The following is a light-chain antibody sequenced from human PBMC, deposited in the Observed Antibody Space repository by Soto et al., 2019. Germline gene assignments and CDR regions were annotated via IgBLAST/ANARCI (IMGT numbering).Light chain of an antibody. J-gene: IGKJ1*01. Sequence: EIVLTQSPATLSSFPGDRVTLSYRASQYINTRLAWYQHRPGQAPRLLIYQTSIRAAGIPARFSGSGSGTDFTLTISRLEPEDFAVYYCQEYGMSRTFGQGTKVDIK. CDR2: QTS. V-gene: IGKV3-20*01. CDR1: QYINTR. CDR3: QEYGMSRT.